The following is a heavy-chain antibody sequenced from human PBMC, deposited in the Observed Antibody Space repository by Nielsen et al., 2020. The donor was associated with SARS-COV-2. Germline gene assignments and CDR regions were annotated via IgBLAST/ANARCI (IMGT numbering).Heavy chain of an antibody. CDR2: IYYSGSF. CDR1: ACSLSRSNYY. CDR3: ARGDIAVVPAAMFRGDDAFDI. J-gene: IGHJ3*02. V-gene: IGHV4-39*02. D-gene: IGHD2-2*01. Sequence: SETLSLTCTVSACSLSRSNYYWGWFRQPPGKGLEWIGTIYYSGSFSYNPSLRSRVTISVDTSKKNFSLKLTSVTAADTAVYFCARGDIAVVPAAMFRGDDAFDIWGQGTMVRVSS.